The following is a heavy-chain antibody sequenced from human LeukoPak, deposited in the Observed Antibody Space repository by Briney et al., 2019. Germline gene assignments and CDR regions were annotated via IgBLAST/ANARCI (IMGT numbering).Heavy chain of an antibody. V-gene: IGHV3-23*01. D-gene: IGHD3-22*01. CDR2: ISGSGGST. CDR3: AKFPHYYDSSGYPAD. J-gene: IGHJ4*02. Sequence: GGSLRLSCAASGFTFSSYAMSWVRQAPGKGLEWVSAISGSGGSTYYADSVKGRFTVSRDNSKNTLYLQMNSLRAEDTAVYYCAKFPHYYDSSGYPADWGQGTLVTVSS. CDR1: GFTFSSYA.